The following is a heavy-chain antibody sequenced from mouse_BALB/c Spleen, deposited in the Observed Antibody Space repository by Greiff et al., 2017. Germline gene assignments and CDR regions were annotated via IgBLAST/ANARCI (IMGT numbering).Heavy chain of an antibody. V-gene: IGHV5-12-1*01. CDR3: ARKENWGDY. D-gene: IGHD4-1*01. Sequence: EVQLVESGGGLVKPGGSLKLSCAASGFAFSSYDMSWVRQTPEKRLEWVAYISSGGGSTYYPDTVKGRFTISRDNAKNTLYLQMSSLKSEDTAMYYCARKENWGDYWGQGTTLTVSS. CDR1: GFAFSSYD. CDR2: ISSGGGST. J-gene: IGHJ2*01.